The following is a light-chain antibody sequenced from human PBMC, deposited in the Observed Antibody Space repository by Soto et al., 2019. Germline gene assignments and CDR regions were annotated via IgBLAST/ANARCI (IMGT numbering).Light chain of an antibody. CDR1: RSISSNF. V-gene: IGKV3-20*01. CDR2: GAS. CDR3: QQYGGSPRT. Sequence: ETVLTQSPATLSLSPGERATLSCRASRSISSNFLAWYQQKRGQAPRLLIHGASNRATGIPDRFSGSGSGTDFTLTITRLEPEDFAVYYCQQYGGSPRTFGQGTKVDIK. J-gene: IGKJ1*01.